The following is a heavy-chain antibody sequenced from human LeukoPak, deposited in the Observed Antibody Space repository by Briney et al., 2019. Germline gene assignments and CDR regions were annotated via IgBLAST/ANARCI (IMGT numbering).Heavy chain of an antibody. Sequence: GGSLRLSCAASGFTFSSYGMHWVRQAPGKGLEWVAFIRYDGSNKYYADSVKGRFTISRDNSKNTLYLQMNSLRAEDTAVYYCATLAVAGPPLYYWGQGTLVTVSS. CDR2: IRYDGSNK. D-gene: IGHD6-19*01. CDR1: GFTFSSYG. CDR3: ATLAVAGPPLYY. V-gene: IGHV3-30*02. J-gene: IGHJ4*02.